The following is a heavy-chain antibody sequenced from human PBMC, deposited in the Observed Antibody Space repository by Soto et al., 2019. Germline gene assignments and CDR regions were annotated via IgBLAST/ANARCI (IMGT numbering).Heavy chain of an antibody. J-gene: IGHJ6*02. CDR1: GGSISSSSYY. V-gene: IGHV4-39*01. CDR2: IYYSGST. D-gene: IGHD6-13*01. CDR3: AATAPAAPNPYYYYYGMDV. Sequence: QLQLQESGPGLVKPSETLSLTCTVSGGSISSSSYYWGWIRQPPGKGLEWIGSIYYSGSTYYNPTLKSRVTISVDTSKNQFSLKLSSVTDADTAVYYCAATAPAAPNPYYYYYGMDVWGQGTTVTVSS.